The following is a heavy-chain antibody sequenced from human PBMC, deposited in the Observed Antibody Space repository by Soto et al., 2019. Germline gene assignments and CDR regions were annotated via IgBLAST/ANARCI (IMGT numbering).Heavy chain of an antibody. Sequence: QVQLQQWGAGLLKPSETLSLTCAVYGGSFSGYYWSWIRQPPGKGLEWIGEINHSGSTNYNPSLKSRVTISVDTSKNQFSLKLSSVTAADTAVYYCARGPYSSGWFPFDYWGQGTLVTVSS. CDR2: INHSGST. D-gene: IGHD6-19*01. V-gene: IGHV4-34*01. CDR1: GGSFSGYY. J-gene: IGHJ4*02. CDR3: ARGPYSSGWFPFDY.